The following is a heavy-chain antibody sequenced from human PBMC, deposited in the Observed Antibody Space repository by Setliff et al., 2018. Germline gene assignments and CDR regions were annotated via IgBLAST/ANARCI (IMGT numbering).Heavy chain of an antibody. J-gene: IGHJ4*02. V-gene: IGHV1-18*01. CDR2: VTIYNGNT. CDR3: ARVESMVRGKNILRHFDY. D-gene: IGHD3-10*01. Sequence: ASVKVSCKASGYTFNNYGVAWVRQAPGQGLDLMGWVTIYNGNTKYAQNLQGRLTLTTDRSTSTVYMELGSLTTDDTAIYYCARVESMVRGKNILRHFDYWGQGTQVTVSS. CDR1: GYTFNNYG.